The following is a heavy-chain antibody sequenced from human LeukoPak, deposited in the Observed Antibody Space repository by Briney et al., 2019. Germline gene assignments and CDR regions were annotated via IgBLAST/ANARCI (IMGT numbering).Heavy chain of an antibody. CDR1: GFTFDDYA. V-gene: IGHV3-9*01. D-gene: IGHD6-13*01. J-gene: IGHJ5*02. CDR2: ISWNSGSI. Sequence: GGSLRLSCAASGFTFDDYAMHWVRKAPGKGLEWVSGISWNSGSIGYADSVKGRFTISRDNAKNSLYLQMNSLRAEDTALYYCAKEARYSSSWYPAWGWFDPWGQGTLVTVSS. CDR3: AKEARYSSSWYPAWGWFDP.